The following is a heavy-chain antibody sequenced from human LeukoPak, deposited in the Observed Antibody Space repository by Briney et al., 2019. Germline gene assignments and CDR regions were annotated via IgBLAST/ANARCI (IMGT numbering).Heavy chain of an antibody. J-gene: IGHJ4*02. V-gene: IGHV4-38-2*02. CDR1: GYSISSGYY. CDR3: ARGEWRFYDAGLDY. Sequence: SETLSLTCTVSGYSISSGYYWGWIRQPPGKGLEWIGSIYHSGSTYYNPSLKSRVTTSVDTSKNQFSLKLSSVTAADTAVYYCARGEWRFYDAGLDYWGQGTLVTVSS. CDR2: IYHSGST. D-gene: IGHD2/OR15-2a*01.